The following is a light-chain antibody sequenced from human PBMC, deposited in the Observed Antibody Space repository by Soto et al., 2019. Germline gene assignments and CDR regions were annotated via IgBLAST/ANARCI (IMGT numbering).Light chain of an antibody. Sequence: VMTQSPLSLPVTLVQASSISFSSSQSISIGLAWYRQKPGQPPRLLIYGASTRATGTPARFSGSGPGTEFALTISSLQSEDFALYFCQQYNKWPLITFGQGTRLEIK. CDR3: QQYNKWPLIT. CDR2: GAS. CDR1: QSISIG. V-gene: IGKV3D-15*01. J-gene: IGKJ5*01.